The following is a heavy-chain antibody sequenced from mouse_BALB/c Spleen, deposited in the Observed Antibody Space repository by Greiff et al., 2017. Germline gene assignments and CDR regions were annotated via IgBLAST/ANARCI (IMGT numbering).Heavy chain of an antibody. D-gene: IGHD2-12*01. CDR2: ISSGGST. CDR3: ARGLPAWFAY. V-gene: IGHV5-6-5*01. Sequence: EVKLVESGGGLVKPGGSLKLSCAASGFTFSSYAMSWVRQTPEKRLEWVASISSGGSTYYPDSVKGRFTISRDNARNLLYLQMSSLRSEATAMYYCARGLPAWFAYWGQGTLVTVSA. CDR1: GFTFSSYA. J-gene: IGHJ3*01.